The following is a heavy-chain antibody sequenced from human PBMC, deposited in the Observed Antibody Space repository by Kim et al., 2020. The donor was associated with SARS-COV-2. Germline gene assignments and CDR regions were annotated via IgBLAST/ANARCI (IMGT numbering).Heavy chain of an antibody. D-gene: IGHD3-9*01. CDR2: ISYDGSNK. V-gene: IGHV3-30*04. CDR3: ASATYYDILTGYALAH. CDR1: GFTFSSYA. J-gene: IGHJ4*02. Sequence: GGSLRLSCAASGFTFSSYAMHWVRQAPGKGLEWVAVISYDGSNKYYADSVKGRFTISRDNSKNTLYLQMNSLRAEDTAVYYCASATYYDILTGYALAHWGQGTLVTVSS.